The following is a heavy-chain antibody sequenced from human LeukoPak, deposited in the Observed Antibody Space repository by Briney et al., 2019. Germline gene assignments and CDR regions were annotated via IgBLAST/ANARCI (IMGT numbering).Heavy chain of an antibody. J-gene: IGHJ4*02. V-gene: IGHV1-3*01. D-gene: IGHD6-6*01. CDR1: GYTFTSYA. Sequence: GASVNVSCKASGYTFTSYAMHWVRQAPGQRLEWMGWINAGNGNTKYSQKFQGRVTITRDTSASTAYMELSSLRSEDTAVYYCARVGPPGGSSSSLDYWGQGTLVTVSS. CDR2: INAGNGNT. CDR3: ARVGPPGGSSSSLDY.